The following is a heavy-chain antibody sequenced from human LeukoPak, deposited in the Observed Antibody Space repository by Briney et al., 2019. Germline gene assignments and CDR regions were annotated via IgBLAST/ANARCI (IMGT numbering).Heavy chain of an antibody. D-gene: IGHD3-10*01. CDR3: ARSGSGSYLPPDY. J-gene: IGHJ4*02. Sequence: ASVKVSCKASGGTFSSYAISWVRQAPGQGLEWMGGIIPIFGTANYAQKFQGRVTITAGKSTSTAYMELSSLRSEDTAVYYCARSGSGSYLPPDYWGQGTLVTVSS. V-gene: IGHV1-69*06. CDR2: IIPIFGTA. CDR1: GGTFSSYA.